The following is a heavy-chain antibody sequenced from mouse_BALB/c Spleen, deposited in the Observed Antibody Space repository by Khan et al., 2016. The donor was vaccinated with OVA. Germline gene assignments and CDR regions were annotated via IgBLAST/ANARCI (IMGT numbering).Heavy chain of an antibody. V-gene: IGHV5-4*02. CDR1: GFTFSDYY. CDR3: ARAGYGGFAY. J-gene: IGHJ3*01. CDR2: ISDGGSYT. D-gene: IGHD1-1*02. Sequence: EVELVESGGGLVKPGGSLKLSCAASGFTFSDYYMYWVRQTPEKRLEWVATISDGGSYTYYPDSVKGRFTISRDNAKNNLYLQMSSLKSEDTAMYYCARAGYGGFAYWGQGTLVTVPA.